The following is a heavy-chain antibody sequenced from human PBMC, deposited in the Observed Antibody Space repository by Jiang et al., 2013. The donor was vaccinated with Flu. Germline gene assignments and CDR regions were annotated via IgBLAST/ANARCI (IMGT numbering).Heavy chain of an antibody. CDR2: IYPGDSDT. D-gene: IGHD5-18*01. V-gene: IGHV5-51*01. CDR3: ARLGIPGYSYGLGYFDY. J-gene: IGHJ4*02. Sequence: WVRQMPGKGLEWMGIIYPGDSDTRYSPSFQGQVTISADKSISTAYLQWSSLKASDTAMYYCARLGIPGYSYGLGYFDYWGQGTLVTVSS.